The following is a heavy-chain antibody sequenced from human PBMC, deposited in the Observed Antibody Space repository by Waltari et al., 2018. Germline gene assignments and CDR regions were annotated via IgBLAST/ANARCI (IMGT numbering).Heavy chain of an antibody. V-gene: IGHV4-39*07. CDR1: GGSISRRNYY. Sequence: QLQLQESGPGLVKPSETLSLTCTVSGGSISRRNYYWGWIRQPPGTGLEWIGTIHYSGSTKYNPSLKSRVTISVDTSKNQFSLNLRSVTAADTAIYYCARQYDFYDSSGYLDYWGQGILGTVSS. J-gene: IGHJ4*02. CDR2: IHYSGST. D-gene: IGHD3-22*01. CDR3: ARQYDFYDSSGYLDY.